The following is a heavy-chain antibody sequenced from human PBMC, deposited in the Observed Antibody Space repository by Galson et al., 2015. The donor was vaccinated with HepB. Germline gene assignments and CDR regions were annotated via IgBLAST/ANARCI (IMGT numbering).Heavy chain of an antibody. CDR1: GFSFNAHG. J-gene: IGHJ4*02. CDR2: ITYDGVTE. V-gene: IGHV3-33*05. Sequence: SLRLSCAVSGFSFNAHGMHWVRQAPGQGLEWVGVITYDGVTEGYADYAKGRFAISRDTSTNTLYLQMNNLRAEDTAMYYCAREQGYKDYRTSDYWGQGTLVTVSS. D-gene: IGHD4-11*01. CDR3: AREQGYKDYRTSDY.